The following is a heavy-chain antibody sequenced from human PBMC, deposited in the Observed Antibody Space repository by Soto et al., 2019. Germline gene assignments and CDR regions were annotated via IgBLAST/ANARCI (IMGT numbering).Heavy chain of an antibody. CDR2: ISYDGSNK. CDR3: ARSRYYGSGSRDGGFDP. D-gene: IGHD3-10*01. CDR1: GFTFSSYA. J-gene: IGHJ5*02. V-gene: IGHV3-30-3*01. Sequence: PGGSLRLSCAASGFTFSSYAMHWVRQAPGKGLEWVAVISYDGSNKYYADSVKGRFTISRDNSKNTLYLQMNSLRAEDTAVYYCARSRYYGSGSRDGGFDPWGQGNLLTVSS.